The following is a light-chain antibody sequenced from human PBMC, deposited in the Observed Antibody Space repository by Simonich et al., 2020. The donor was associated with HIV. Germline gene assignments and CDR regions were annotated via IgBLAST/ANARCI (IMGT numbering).Light chain of an antibody. J-gene: IGKJ2*01. Sequence: DIQMTQSPSSLSASVGNRVTNTCHARQDIKNYLNWYQQKPGKAPKLLIYAAYSLQSGVPSRFSGSGSGIDFTLTISSLQPEDFATYYCQQSYSTPYTFGQGTKLEIK. V-gene: IGKV1-39*01. CDR1: QDIKNY. CDR2: AAY. CDR3: QQSYSTPYT.